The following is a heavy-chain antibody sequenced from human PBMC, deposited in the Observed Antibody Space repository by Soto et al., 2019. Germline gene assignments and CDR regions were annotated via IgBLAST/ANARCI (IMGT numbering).Heavy chain of an antibody. D-gene: IGHD2-15*01. J-gene: IGHJ1*01. CDR2: ISYDGSNK. CDR3: ARDFKKAVVAAITFQH. Sequence: QVQLVESGGGVVQPGRSLRLSCAASGFTFSSYAMHWVRQAPGKGLEWLAVISYDGSNKYYADSVKGRFTISRDNSKNTLYLQMNSLRAEDTAVYYCARDFKKAVVAAITFQHWGQGTLVTVSS. V-gene: IGHV3-30-3*01. CDR1: GFTFSSYA.